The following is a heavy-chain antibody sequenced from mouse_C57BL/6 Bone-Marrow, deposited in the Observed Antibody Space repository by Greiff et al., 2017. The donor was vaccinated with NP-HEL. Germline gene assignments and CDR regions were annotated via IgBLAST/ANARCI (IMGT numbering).Heavy chain of an antibody. Sequence: VQLKQPGAELVRPGSSVKLSCKASGYTFTSYWMDWVKQRPGQGLEWIGNIYPSDSETHYNQKFKDKATLTVDKSSSTAYMQLSSLTSEDSAVYDCARDHYGSLYYAMDYWGQGTSVTVSS. V-gene: IGHV1-61*01. D-gene: IGHD1-1*01. CDR1: GYTFTSYW. J-gene: IGHJ4*01. CDR3: ARDHYGSLYYAMDY. CDR2: IYPSDSET.